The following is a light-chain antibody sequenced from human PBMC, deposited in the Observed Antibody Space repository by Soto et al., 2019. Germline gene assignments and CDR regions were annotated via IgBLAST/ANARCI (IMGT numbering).Light chain of an antibody. CDR3: SSWDDNLDAVV. V-gene: IGLV1-44*01. J-gene: IGLJ1*01. CDR2: TND. CDR1: SSNIGSNT. Sequence: QSVLTQPPSASGTPGQRVTISYSGSSSNIGSNTVNWYQQLPGTAPRLLIYTNDQRPSGVPDRFSGSRSGTSASLAISGLQFEDEADYHCSSWDDNLDAVVFGAGTKVTVL.